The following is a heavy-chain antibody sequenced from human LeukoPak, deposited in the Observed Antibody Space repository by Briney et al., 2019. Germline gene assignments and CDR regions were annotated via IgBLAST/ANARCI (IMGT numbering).Heavy chain of an antibody. CDR3: AREGDYYDTSGTLDY. V-gene: IGHV4-61*02. J-gene: IGHJ4*02. CDR2: IYTSGST. D-gene: IGHD3-22*01. CDR1: GGSISSGNYY. Sequence: SETLSLTCTVSGGSISSGNYYWSWIRKPAGKGLEWIGRIYTSGSTNYNPSLKSRVTISVDTSKNQFSLKLRSVTAADTAVYYCAREGDYYDTSGTLDYWGQGTLVTVSS.